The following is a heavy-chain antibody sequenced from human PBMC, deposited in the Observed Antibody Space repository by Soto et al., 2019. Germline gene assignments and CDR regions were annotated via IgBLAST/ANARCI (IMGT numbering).Heavy chain of an antibody. J-gene: IGHJ4*02. V-gene: IGHV1-46*01. CDR3: ARSVYCSSTSCQKSNYYFDY. Sequence: ASVKGSCKASGYTFTSYYMHLVRQAPGQGLEWMGIINPSGGSTSYAQKFQGRVTMTRDTSTSTVYMELSSLRSEDTAVYYCARSVYCSSTSCQKSNYYFDYWGQGTLVTVSS. D-gene: IGHD2-2*01. CDR1: GYTFTSYY. CDR2: INPSGGST.